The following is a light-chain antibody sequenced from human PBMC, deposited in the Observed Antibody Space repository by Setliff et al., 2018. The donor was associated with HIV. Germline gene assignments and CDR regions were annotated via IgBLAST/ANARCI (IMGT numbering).Light chain of an antibody. Sequence: QSVLTQPPSASGTPGQRVTVSCSGSSSNIGNHFVYWYQQLPGTAPKLLIYRNNQRPSWVPDRFSGSKSGTSASLAISGLLSDDEADYYCAAWDDSLTGVVFGGGTQRTVL. CDR2: RNN. CDR1: SSNIGNHF. V-gene: IGLV1-47*01. J-gene: IGLJ3*02. CDR3: AAWDDSLTGVV.